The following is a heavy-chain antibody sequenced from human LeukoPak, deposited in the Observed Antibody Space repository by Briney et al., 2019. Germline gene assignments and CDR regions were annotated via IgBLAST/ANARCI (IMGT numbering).Heavy chain of an antibody. V-gene: IGHV3-7*03. CDR2: INHNGNVN. J-gene: IGHJ6*02. CDR3: ARGGGLDV. Sequence: GGSLRLSCAASGFTFSSYWMNWARQAPGKGREWVASINHNGNVNYYVDSVKGRFTISRDNAKNSLYLQMSNLRAEDTAVYFCARGGGLDVWGQGTTVTVSS. D-gene: IGHD3-16*01. CDR1: GFTFSSYW.